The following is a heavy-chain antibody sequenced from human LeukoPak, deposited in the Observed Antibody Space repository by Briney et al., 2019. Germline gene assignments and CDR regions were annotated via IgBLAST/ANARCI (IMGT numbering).Heavy chain of an antibody. V-gene: IGHV5-10-1*01. CDR1: GYSFTSCW. CDR2: IDPSDSYT. CDR3: ARQIDYYGSGFDP. J-gene: IGHJ5*02. Sequence: GESLKTSCKGAGYSFTSCWISWVRQMPGKGLEWMGRIDPSDSYTNYSPSFQSHVTISAAKSISTAYLQCSSLKASATAMYYCARQIDYYGSGFDPWGQGTLVTVSS. D-gene: IGHD3-10*01.